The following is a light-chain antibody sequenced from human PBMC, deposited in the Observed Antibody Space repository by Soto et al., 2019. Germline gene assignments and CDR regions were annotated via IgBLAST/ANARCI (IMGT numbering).Light chain of an antibody. J-gene: IGKJ1*01. V-gene: IGKV1-39*01. CDR3: HQSYSAPET. CDR2: GAS. Sequence: DIQMTQSPSSLSASVGDRVTITCRASQTISTYLTWHQQKPGKAPKVLIYGASSLQSGVPSRFSGTGSETDFTLTISVLQPEDFATYYCHQSYSAPETFGQGTKVEIE. CDR1: QTISTY.